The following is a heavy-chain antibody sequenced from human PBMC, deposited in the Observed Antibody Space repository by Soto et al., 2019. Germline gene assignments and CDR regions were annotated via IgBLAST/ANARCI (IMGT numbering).Heavy chain of an antibody. D-gene: IGHD6-13*01. Sequence: ASVMVPCKASGYTFTSYGISWVRQSPGQGLEWMGWISADNGNTNYAQKLQGRVTMTTDTSTSTAYMELRSLRSDDTAVYYCARRSSSWTHAFDIWGQGTMVTVSS. CDR2: ISADNGNT. V-gene: IGHV1-18*04. CDR1: GYTFTSYG. CDR3: ARRSSSWTHAFDI. J-gene: IGHJ3*02.